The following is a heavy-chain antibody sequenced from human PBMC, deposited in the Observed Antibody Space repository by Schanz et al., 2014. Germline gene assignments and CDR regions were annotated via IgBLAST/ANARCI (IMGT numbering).Heavy chain of an antibody. V-gene: IGHV3-66*01. Sequence: EVQLVESGGGLVQPGGSLRLSCAASGFTVSSNYMSWVRQAPGKGLEWVSFIYGGSTYYTDSVKGRFTISRDNSKNTLYLQMNSLRAEDTAVYYCARGASRDYFAMDVWGQGTTVTVSS. CDR3: ARGASRDYFAMDV. J-gene: IGHJ6*02. CDR1: GFTVSSNY. CDR2: IYGGST.